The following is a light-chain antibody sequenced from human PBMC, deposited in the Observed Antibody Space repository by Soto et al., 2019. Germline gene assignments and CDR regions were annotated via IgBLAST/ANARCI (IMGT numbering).Light chain of an antibody. CDR3: QQSYSTPYT. J-gene: IGKJ2*01. CDR1: QDIQNY. V-gene: IGKV1-39*01. Sequence: DIQMTQSPSSLSASVGDRVTITCQASQDIQNYINWYQHTPGKAPKLLIFDASNLQPGVASRFSGRASGTDFTLTISSLQPEDFATYYCQQSYSTPYTFGQGTKLEIK. CDR2: DAS.